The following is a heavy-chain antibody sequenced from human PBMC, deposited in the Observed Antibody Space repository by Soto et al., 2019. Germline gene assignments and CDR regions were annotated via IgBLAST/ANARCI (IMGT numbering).Heavy chain of an antibody. V-gene: IGHV3-23*01. CDR2: ISGSGGST. CDR1: GFTFSSYA. J-gene: IGHJ4*02. CDR3: AKASYYYDSSGYYWFDY. Sequence: GVSLRLSCAASGFTFSSYAMSWVRQAPGKGLEWVSAISGSGGSTYYADSVKGRFTISRDNSKNTLYLQMNSLRAEDTAVYYCAKASYYYDSSGYYWFDYWGQGTLVTVAA. D-gene: IGHD3-22*01.